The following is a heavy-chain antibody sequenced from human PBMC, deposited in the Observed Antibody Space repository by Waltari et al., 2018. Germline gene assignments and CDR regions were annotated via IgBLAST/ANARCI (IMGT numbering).Heavy chain of an antibody. CDR2: IKQDGSEK. J-gene: IGHJ4*02. CDR1: GFTFSSYW. V-gene: IGHV3-7*01. D-gene: IGHD3-22*01. Sequence: EVQLVESGGGLVQPGGSLRLSCAASGFTFSSYWMSWVRQTPGKGLEWVANIKQDGSEKYYVDSGKGRFTISRDNAKNSLYLQMNSLRAEDTAVYYCARDRYYDSIDYWGQGTLVTVSS. CDR3: ARDRYYDSIDY.